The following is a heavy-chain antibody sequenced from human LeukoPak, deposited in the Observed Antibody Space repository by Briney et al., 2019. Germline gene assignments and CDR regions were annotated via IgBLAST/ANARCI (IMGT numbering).Heavy chain of an antibody. CDR2: ISHSGNT. J-gene: IGHJ5*02. D-gene: IGHD6-19*01. CDR1: GNSISSGYY. CDR3: ARGQARLSWFDP. V-gene: IGHV4-38-2*02. Sequence: SETLSLTCTVSGNSISSGYYWGWIRQPPGKGLRWIGSISHSGNTYYNPSLKSRVTISVDTSKNQFSLKLSSVTAADTAMYYCARGQARLSWFDPWGQGTLVTVSS.